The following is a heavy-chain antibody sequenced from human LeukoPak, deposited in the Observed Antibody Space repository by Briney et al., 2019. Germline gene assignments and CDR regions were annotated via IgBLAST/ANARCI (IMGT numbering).Heavy chain of an antibody. CDR3: ARDRADYQLFVVAWFDP. Sequence: GASVTVSCTASGYTFTTYAIHWVRQAPGQRLEWMGWINAGNGNTKYSQKLQGRVTLTRDTSASTAYMELSSLRSEDTAVYYCARDRADYQLFVVAWFDPWGQGTLVTVSS. CDR1: GYTFTTYA. D-gene: IGHD2-2*01. J-gene: IGHJ5*02. V-gene: IGHV1-3*01. CDR2: INAGNGNT.